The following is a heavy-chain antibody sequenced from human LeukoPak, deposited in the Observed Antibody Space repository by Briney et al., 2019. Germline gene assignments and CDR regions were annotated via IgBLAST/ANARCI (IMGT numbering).Heavy chain of an antibody. CDR2: INHSGST. J-gene: IGHJ6*03. CDR3: ARVLTRVYYYYYMDV. D-gene: IGHD1-1*01. CDR1: GGSFSGYY. Sequence: PSETLSLTCAVYGGSFSGYYWSWIRQPPGKGLEWIGEINHSGSTNHNPSLKSRVTISVDTSKNQFSLKLSSVTAADTAVYYCARVLTRVYYYYYMDVWGKGTTVTVSS. V-gene: IGHV4-34*01.